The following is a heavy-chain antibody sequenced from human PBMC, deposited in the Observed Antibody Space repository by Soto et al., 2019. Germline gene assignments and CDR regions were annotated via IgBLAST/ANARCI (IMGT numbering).Heavy chain of an antibody. J-gene: IGHJ4*02. CDR3: VRRLDGVGVYDF. CDR1: GFTFSTYW. D-gene: IGHD3-16*01. V-gene: IGHV3-74*01. Sequence: EVQLVESGGDLVQPGGSLTLSCAASGFTFSTYWMHWVRQVPGKGLVWVARLNGDGSRTDYPESVKGRFTISRDNAKNTLYLQMNSLRADDTGLYYCVRRLDGVGVYDFWGQGTLVTVSS. CDR2: LNGDGSRT.